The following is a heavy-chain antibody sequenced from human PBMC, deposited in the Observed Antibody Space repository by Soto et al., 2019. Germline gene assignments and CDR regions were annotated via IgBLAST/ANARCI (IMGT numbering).Heavy chain of an antibody. CDR2: ISWNSRSI. V-gene: IGHV3-9*01. Sequence: EVQLVESGGGLVQPGRSLRLSCAASGFTFDDYAMHWVRQAPGKGLEWVSGISWNSRSIGYADSVQGRFTISRDNAKNSLYLQMNSLRTEDTALYYCAKGLYYDYTWGSYRYRRGTTPDDDWGQGTLVTVSS. CDR1: GFTFDDYA. D-gene: IGHD3-16*02. J-gene: IGHJ4*02. CDR3: AKGLYYDYTWGSYRYRRGTTPDDD.